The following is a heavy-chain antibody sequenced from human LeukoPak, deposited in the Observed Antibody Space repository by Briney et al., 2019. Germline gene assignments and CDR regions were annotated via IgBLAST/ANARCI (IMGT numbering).Heavy chain of an antibody. D-gene: IGHD6-19*01. CDR2: ISGSGGST. Sequence: PGGSLRLSCAAPGFTFSSYAMSWVHQAPGKGLEWVSAISGSGGSTYYADSVRGRFTISRDNSKNTLYLQMNSLRAEDTAVYYCAKLWASSSGWYPFDYWGQGTLVTVSS. CDR3: AKLWASSSGWYPFDY. V-gene: IGHV3-23*01. CDR1: GFTFSSYA. J-gene: IGHJ4*02.